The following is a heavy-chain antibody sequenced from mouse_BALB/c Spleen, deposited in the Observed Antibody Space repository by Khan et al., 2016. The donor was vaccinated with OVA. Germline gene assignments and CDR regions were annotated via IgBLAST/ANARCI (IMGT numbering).Heavy chain of an antibody. CDR2: MWSDGST. D-gene: IGHD2-10*01. CDR1: GFSLTNYG. J-gene: IGHJ4*01. Sequence: QLKQSGPGLVVPSQSLSITCTISGFSLTNYGVHWVRQPPGKGLEWLVLMWSDGSTTYNSALKSRLTISKDNSKSQVFLKMNSLHTDDTAMYFCARQPYYHYNVMDYWGQGTSVTVSS. V-gene: IGHV2-6-1*01. CDR3: ARQPYYHYNVMDY.